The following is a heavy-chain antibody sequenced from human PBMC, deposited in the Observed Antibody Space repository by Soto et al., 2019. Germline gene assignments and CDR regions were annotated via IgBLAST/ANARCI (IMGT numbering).Heavy chain of an antibody. CDR3: ASLDYLDSWSFDY. V-gene: IGHV4-59*08. J-gene: IGHJ4*02. Sequence: QVQLQESGPGLVKPSETLSLTCTVSGGSISSYYWSWIRQPPGKGLEWIGYIYYSGSTNYNPSLRRRVTISVDTSKNQFSLKLSSVTAADTAVYYCASLDYLDSWSFDYWGQGTLVTVSS. CDR1: GGSISSYY. CDR2: IYYSGST. D-gene: IGHD6-13*01.